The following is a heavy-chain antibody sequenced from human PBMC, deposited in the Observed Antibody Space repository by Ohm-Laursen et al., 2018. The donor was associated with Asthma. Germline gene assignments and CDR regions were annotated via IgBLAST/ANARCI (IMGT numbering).Heavy chain of an antibody. CDR1: GYTFTSYG. CDR2: ISAYNGNT. D-gene: IGHD3-22*01. V-gene: IGHV1-18*04. Sequence: ASVKVSCKASGYTFTSYGISWVRQAPGQGLEWMGWISAYNGNTNYAQKLQGRVTMTTDTSTSTAYMELRSLRSDDTAVYYCARAGLRLLLRQNNWFDPWGQGTLVTVSS. CDR3: ARAGLRLLLRQNNWFDP. J-gene: IGHJ5*02.